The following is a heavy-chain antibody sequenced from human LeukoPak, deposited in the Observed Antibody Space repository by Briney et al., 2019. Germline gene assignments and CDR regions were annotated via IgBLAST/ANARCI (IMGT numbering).Heavy chain of an antibody. Sequence: PSETLSLTCAVYGGSFSGYYWSWIRQPPGKGLEWIGEINHSGSTNYNPSLKSRVTISVDTSKNQFSLKLSSVTAADTAVYYCARVGPDFWSGYFFDYWGQGTLVTVSS. V-gene: IGHV4-34*01. J-gene: IGHJ4*02. CDR3: ARVGPDFWSGYFFDY. CDR1: GGSFSGYY. D-gene: IGHD3-3*01. CDR2: INHSGST.